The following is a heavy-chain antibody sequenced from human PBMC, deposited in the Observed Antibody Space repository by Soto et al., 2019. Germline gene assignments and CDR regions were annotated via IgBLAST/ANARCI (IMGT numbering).Heavy chain of an antibody. CDR3: ARCHYGDYDYYYYGMDV. D-gene: IGHD4-17*01. Sequence: RESLKISCKASGYSFSSYWIAWVRQMPGKGLEWMGIIYPADSDIRYSESSEGHVTISVDKSISTAYLQWSSLKASDTAMYYCARCHYGDYDYYYYGMDVWGQGTTVTVSS. CDR2: IYPADSDI. CDR1: GYSFSSYW. V-gene: IGHV5-51*01. J-gene: IGHJ6*02.